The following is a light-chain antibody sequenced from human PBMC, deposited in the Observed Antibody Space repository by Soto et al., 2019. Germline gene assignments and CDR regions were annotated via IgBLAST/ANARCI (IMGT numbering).Light chain of an antibody. CDR3: QSYDSNLSGDV. J-gene: IGLJ1*01. CDR1: SSNIGAGYD. Sequence: QSVLTQPPSVSGAPGQRVTVSCTGSSSNIGAGYDVHWYQQLPGTAPKLLIYDNTYRPSGVPDRFSGSKSGTSASLAITGLQAEDEADYYCQSYDSNLSGDVFGPGTKLTVL. V-gene: IGLV1-40*01. CDR2: DNT.